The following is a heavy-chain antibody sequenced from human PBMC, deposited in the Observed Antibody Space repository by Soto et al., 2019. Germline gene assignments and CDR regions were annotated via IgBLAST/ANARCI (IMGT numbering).Heavy chain of an antibody. CDR1: GYTFTSYA. CDR3: AGGPGGPGGPGDY. Sequence: QVQLVQSGAEVKKPGASVKVSCKASGYTFTSYAMHWVRQAPGQRLEWMGWINAGNGNTKYSQKFQGRVTITRDTSANTAYMELSSLRFEDTAVYFFAGGPGGPGGPGDYWGQGTLVTVSS. V-gene: IGHV1-3*01. CDR2: INAGNGNT. D-gene: IGHD1-26*01. J-gene: IGHJ4*02.